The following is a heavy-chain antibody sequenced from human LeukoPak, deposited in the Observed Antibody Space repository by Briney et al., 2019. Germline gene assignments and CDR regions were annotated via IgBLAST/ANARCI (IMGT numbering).Heavy chain of an antibody. CDR3: ARRGRIDGLDY. CDR1: GGSISSGGYY. J-gene: IGHJ4*02. D-gene: IGHD5-24*01. V-gene: IGHV4-61*08. CDR2: IYYSGST. Sequence: SQTLSLTCTVSGGSISSGGYYWSWIRQPPGKGLEWIGYIYYSGSTNYNPSLKSRVTISVDTSKNQFSLKLSSVTAADTAVYYCARRGRIDGLDYWGQGTLVTVSS.